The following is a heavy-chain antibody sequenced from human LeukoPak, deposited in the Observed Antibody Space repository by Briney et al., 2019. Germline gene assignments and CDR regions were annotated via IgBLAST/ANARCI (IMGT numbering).Heavy chain of an antibody. CDR3: ARALGYSGYEWANGYDY. D-gene: IGHD5-12*01. J-gene: IGHJ4*02. CDR1: GGSISSYY. V-gene: IGHV4-4*07. CDR2: IYASGST. Sequence: SETLSLTCTVSGGSISSYYWSWIRQPAGKGLEWIGRIYASGSTKYNPSLKSRVTMSVDTSKNQFSLKLNSVTAADTAVYYCARALGYSGYEWANGYDYWGQGTLVTVSS.